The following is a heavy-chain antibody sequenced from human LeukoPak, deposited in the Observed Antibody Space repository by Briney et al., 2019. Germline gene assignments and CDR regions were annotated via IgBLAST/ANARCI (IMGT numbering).Heavy chain of an antibody. CDR2: IRYDGSNK. CDR1: GFTFSSYG. Sequence: GGSLRLSCAASGFTFSSYGMHWVRQAPGKGLEWVAFIRYDGSNKYYADSVKGRFTISRDNSKNTLYLQMNSLRADDTAVYYCARGDPDYYDSSGYRYWGQGILVTVSS. CDR3: ARGDPDYYDSSGYRY. D-gene: IGHD3-22*01. V-gene: IGHV3-30*02. J-gene: IGHJ4*02.